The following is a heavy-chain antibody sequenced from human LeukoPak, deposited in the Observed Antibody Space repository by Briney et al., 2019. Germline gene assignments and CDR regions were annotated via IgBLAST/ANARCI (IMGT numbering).Heavy chain of an antibody. D-gene: IGHD3-22*01. V-gene: IGHV1-69*06. Sequence: GASVKVSCKASGGTFSSYAISWVRQAPGQGLQWMGGIIPIFGTVNYAQKFQGRVTITADKSTTTAYMELSSLRSEDTAVYYCAKSNGYGLIDIWGQGTMVTVSS. J-gene: IGHJ3*02. CDR2: IIPIFGTV. CDR3: AKSNGYGLIDI. CDR1: GGTFSSYA.